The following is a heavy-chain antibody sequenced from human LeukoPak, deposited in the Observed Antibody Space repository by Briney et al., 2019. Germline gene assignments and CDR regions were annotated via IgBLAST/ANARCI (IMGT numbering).Heavy chain of an antibody. CDR2: IYYSGST. CDR1: GGSISSYY. D-gene: IGHD2-8*01. V-gene: IGHV4-59*01. J-gene: IGHJ4*02. CDR3: ARGSLGYCTNGVCYYDY. Sequence: SETLSLTCTVSGGSISSYYWSWIRQPPGKGLEWIGYIYYSGSTNYNPSLKSRVTISVDTSKNQFSLKLSSVTAADTAVYYRARGSLGYCTNGVCYYDYWGQGTLVTVSS.